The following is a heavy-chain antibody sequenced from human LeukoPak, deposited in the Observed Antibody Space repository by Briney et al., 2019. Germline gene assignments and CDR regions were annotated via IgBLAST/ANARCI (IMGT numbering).Heavy chain of an antibody. CDR3: ARGFRAGSGHKIPPGY. Sequence: ASVKVSCKASGYTFTSYYMHWVRQAPGQGLEWMGIINPSGGSTSYAQKFQGRVTMTRDTSTSTVYMELSSLGSEDTAVYYCARGFRAGSGHKIPPGYWGQGTLVTVSS. J-gene: IGHJ4*02. D-gene: IGHD2-15*01. CDR2: INPSGGST. CDR1: GYTFTSYY. V-gene: IGHV1-46*01.